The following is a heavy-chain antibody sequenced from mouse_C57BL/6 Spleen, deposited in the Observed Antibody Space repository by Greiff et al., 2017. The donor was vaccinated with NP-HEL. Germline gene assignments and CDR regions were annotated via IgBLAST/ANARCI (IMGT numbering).Heavy chain of an antibody. CDR2: INPSSGYT. V-gene: IGHV1-4*01. Sequence: QVQLKQSGAELARPGASVKMSCKASGYTFTSYTMHWVKQRPGQGLEWIGYINPSSGYTKYNQKFKDKATLTADKSSSTAYMQLSSLTSEDSAVYYCARTYDGAMDYWGQGTSVTVSS. CDR1: GYTFTSYT. CDR3: ARTYDGAMDY. D-gene: IGHD2-12*01. J-gene: IGHJ4*01.